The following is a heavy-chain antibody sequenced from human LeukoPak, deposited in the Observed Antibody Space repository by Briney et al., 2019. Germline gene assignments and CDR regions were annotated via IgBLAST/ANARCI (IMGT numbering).Heavy chain of an antibody. Sequence: PSETLSLTCTVSGGSISSYYWSWIRRRAGKGLEWIGRIYTSGSTNYNPSLKSRVTMSVDTSKNQFSLKLSSVTAADTAVYYCAREVYDFWSGFDYWGQGTLVTVSS. CDR2: IYTSGST. D-gene: IGHD3-3*01. J-gene: IGHJ4*02. CDR3: AREVYDFWSGFDY. V-gene: IGHV4-4*07. CDR1: GGSISSYY.